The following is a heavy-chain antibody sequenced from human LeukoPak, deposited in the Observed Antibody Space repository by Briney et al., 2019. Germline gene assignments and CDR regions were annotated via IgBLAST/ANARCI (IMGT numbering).Heavy chain of an antibody. D-gene: IGHD2-15*01. CDR2: MYHRGST. V-gene: IGHV4-38-2*01. Sequence: SETLSLTCSVSGHSISSGYYWGWIRQPPGKGLEWIGTMYHRGSTYYNPSLKSRVTMSGDTSKNQFSLKLSSVTAADTAVYYCARQTVLSDNWFDPWGQGTLVTVSS. CDR1: GHSISSGYY. CDR3: ARQTVLSDNWFDP. J-gene: IGHJ5*02.